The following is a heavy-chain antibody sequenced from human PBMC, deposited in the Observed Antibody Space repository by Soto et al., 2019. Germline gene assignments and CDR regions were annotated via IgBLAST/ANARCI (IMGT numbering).Heavy chain of an antibody. D-gene: IGHD1-26*01. CDR3: ARGDWESYDQDS. CDR2: IYSSATT. J-gene: IGHJ4*02. V-gene: IGHV4-31*03. CDR1: GGSISSAGSY. Sequence: SETLSLTCTVSGGSISSAGSYWAWIRQRPGKGLEWIGYIYSSATTYSNPSLKSRIAMSIDTSQNQFSLKLTSVTAADTAVYFCARGDWESYDQDSWGQGMLVTVSS.